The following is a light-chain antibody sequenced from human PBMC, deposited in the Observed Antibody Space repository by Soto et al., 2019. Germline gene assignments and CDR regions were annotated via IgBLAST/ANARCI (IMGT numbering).Light chain of an antibody. CDR1: SGSIASNY. CDR2: EGN. Sequence: NFMLTQPHSVSESPGKTVTISCTRSSGSIASNYVQWYQQSPGSVPTTVIYEGNQRPSGVTDRFSGSTDGSSNSASLTISGLQTEDEADYYCQSYDSSTVVFGGGTKVTVL. J-gene: IGLJ2*01. CDR3: QSYDSSTVV. V-gene: IGLV6-57*04.